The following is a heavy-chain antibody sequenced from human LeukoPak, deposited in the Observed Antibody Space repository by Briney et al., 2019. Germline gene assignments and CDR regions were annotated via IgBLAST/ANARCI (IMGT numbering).Heavy chain of an antibody. CDR1: GFTFSSYA. V-gene: IGHV3-23*01. CDR2: ISGSGGST. CDR3: AISIYDFWSGYRYY. Sequence: GGSLRLSCAASGFTFSSYAMSWVRQAPGNGLEWVSAISGSGGSTYYADSMKGRFTISRDNSKNTLYLQMNSLRAEDTAVYYCAISIYDFWSGYRYYWGQGTLVTVSS. D-gene: IGHD3-3*01. J-gene: IGHJ4*02.